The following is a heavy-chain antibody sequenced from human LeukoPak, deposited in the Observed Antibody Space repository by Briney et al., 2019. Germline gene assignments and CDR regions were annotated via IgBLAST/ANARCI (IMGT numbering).Heavy chain of an antibody. D-gene: IGHD3-9*01. J-gene: IGHJ4*02. CDR3: ARDGNYDILTGYYPTDY. Sequence: SVKVSCKASGGTFSSYAISWVRQAPGQGLEWMGRIIPILGIANYAQKFQGRVTITADKSTSTAYMELSRLRSDDTAVYYCARDGNYDILTGYYPTDYWGQGTLVTVSS. CDR2: IIPILGIA. CDR1: GGTFSSYA. V-gene: IGHV1-69*04.